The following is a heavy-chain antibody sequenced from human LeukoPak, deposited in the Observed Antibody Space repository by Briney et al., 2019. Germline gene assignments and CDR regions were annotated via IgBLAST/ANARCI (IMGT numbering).Heavy chain of an antibody. J-gene: IGHJ4*02. CDR1: GGTFSSYA. Sequence: ASVKVSCKASGGTFSSYAISWVRQAPGQGLEWMGIINPSGGSTSYAQKFQGRVTMTRDTSTSTVYMELSSLRSEDTAVYYCARDRQWLVFDYWGQGTLVTVSS. V-gene: IGHV1-46*01. D-gene: IGHD6-19*01. CDR3: ARDRQWLVFDY. CDR2: INPSGGST.